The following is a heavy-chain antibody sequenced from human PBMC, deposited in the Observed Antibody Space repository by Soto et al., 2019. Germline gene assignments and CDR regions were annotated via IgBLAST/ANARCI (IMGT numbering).Heavy chain of an antibody. D-gene: IGHD3-16*01. CDR1: GGSVSSGGYY. J-gene: IGHJ4*02. V-gene: IGHV4-31*03. Sequence: QVQLQESGPGLVKPSQTLSLTCTVSGGSVSSGGYYWSWLRQHPGKGLEWIGYIYYSGSTSYNPSLKSRLTISLDTSKNQFSLKLSSVTAADTAVYYCARDNLPLGFEYWGQGTLVTVSS. CDR2: IYYSGST. CDR3: ARDNLPLGFEY.